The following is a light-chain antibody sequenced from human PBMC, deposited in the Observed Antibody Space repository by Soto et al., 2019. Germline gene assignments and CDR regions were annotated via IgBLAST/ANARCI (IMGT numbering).Light chain of an antibody. CDR3: GSYTSDSTVI. Sequence: QSALTQPASVSGSPGQSITISCTGTSSDVGAYNYVSWYQQYPGKAPKLMIFDVSDRPSGVSNRFSGSKSGNMASLTTSGLQAEDEADYYCGSYTSDSTVILGGGTKLTVL. CDR1: SSDVGAYNY. CDR2: DVS. J-gene: IGLJ2*01. V-gene: IGLV2-14*03.